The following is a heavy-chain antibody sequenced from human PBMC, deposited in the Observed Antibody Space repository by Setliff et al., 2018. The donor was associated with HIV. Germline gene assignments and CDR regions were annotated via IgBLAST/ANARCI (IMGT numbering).Heavy chain of an antibody. Sequence: SETLSLTCTVSGGSISSSSYYWGWIRQPPGKGLEWIGSIYYSGSTYYNPSLKSRVTISVDTSKNQFSLKLSSVTAADTAVYYCARAHAPIVVVVAATVGWFDPWGQGTLVTVSS. V-gene: IGHV4-39*07. CDR1: GGSISSSSYY. D-gene: IGHD2-15*01. CDR3: ARAHAPIVVVVAATVGWFDP. CDR2: IYYSGST. J-gene: IGHJ5*02.